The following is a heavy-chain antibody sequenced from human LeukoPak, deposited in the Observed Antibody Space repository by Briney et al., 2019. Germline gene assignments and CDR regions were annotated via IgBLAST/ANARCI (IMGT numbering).Heavy chain of an antibody. Sequence: ASVKVSCKASGYTFTSYDINWGRQATGQGLEWRGWMNPNSGNTGYAQKFQGRFTMTRNTSISTAYMELSSLRSEDTAVYYCAREYYDILTGRIYYYYGMDVWGQGTTVTVSS. J-gene: IGHJ6*02. D-gene: IGHD3-9*01. CDR3: AREYYDILTGRIYYYYGMDV. V-gene: IGHV1-8*01. CDR2: MNPNSGNT. CDR1: GYTFTSYD.